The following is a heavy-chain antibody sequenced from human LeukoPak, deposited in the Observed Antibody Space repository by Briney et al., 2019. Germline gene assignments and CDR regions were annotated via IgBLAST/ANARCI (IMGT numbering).Heavy chain of an antibody. D-gene: IGHD6-13*01. Sequence: PGGSLRLSCAVSGFTFSSYWMNWVRQAPGKGLEWVASTRQDGGEKSYVDSVKGRFTISRDNTKNSLYLQINSLRAEDTAVYYCARDGTAAGLYFDLWGQGTLVTVSS. CDR1: GFTFSSYW. CDR3: ARDGTAAGLYFDL. J-gene: IGHJ4*01. CDR2: TRQDGGEK. V-gene: IGHV3-7*01.